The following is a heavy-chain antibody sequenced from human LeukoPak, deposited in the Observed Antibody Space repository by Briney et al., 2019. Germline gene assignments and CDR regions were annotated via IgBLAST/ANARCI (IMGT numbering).Heavy chain of an antibody. CDR1: GGSISSSSYY. CDR2: IYYSGST. V-gene: IGHV4-39*07. Sequence: SETLSLTCTVSGGSISSSSYYWGWLRQPPGKGLEWIGSIYYSGSTYYNPSLKSRVTISVDTSKNQFSLKLSSVTAADTAVYYCAREDYDSSGHSLNWYFDLWGRGTLVTVSS. CDR3: AREDYDSSGHSLNWYFDL. J-gene: IGHJ2*01. D-gene: IGHD3-22*01.